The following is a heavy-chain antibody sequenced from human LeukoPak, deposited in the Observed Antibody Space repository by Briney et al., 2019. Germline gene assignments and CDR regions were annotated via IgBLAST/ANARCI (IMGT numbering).Heavy chain of an antibody. Sequence: SETLSLTCTVSGGSLSSGYYYWVWLRQPPGRGLEWIGYIYYSGSTYYNPSLKSRVTISVDTSKNPFSMKLSSVTAADTAVYYCAGDGSTTVPNWGQGTLVTVSS. CDR1: GGSLSSGYYY. J-gene: IGHJ4*02. CDR3: AGDGSTTVPN. D-gene: IGHD4-17*01. V-gene: IGHV4-30-4*08. CDR2: IYYSGST.